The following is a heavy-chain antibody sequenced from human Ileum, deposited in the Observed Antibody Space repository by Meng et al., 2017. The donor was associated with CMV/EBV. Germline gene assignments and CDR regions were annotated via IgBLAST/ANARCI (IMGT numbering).Heavy chain of an antibody. J-gene: IGHJ5*02. CDR2: INHSGST. Sequence: SETLSLTCTVSGGSISSYYWSLIRQPPGKGLEWIGEINHSGSTNYNPSLKSRVTISVDTSKNQFSLKLSSVTAADTAVYYCARRMLRGSTSCKGFDPWGQGTLVTVSS. V-gene: IGHV4-34*01. D-gene: IGHD2-2*01. CDR1: GGSISSYY. CDR3: ARRMLRGSTSCKGFDP.